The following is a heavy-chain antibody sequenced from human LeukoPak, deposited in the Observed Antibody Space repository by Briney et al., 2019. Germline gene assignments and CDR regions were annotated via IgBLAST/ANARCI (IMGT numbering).Heavy chain of an antibody. D-gene: IGHD2-8*01. CDR2: IAYDGTNK. CDR1: AFTFSIDG. CDR3: ARLTVRGRVTNAS. J-gene: IGHJ5*02. V-gene: IGHV3-30*03. Sequence: GRSLTHSCAPSAFTFSIDGMHWVRQAPGNQLESLAVIAYDGTNKNYIDSVKCRFTISRDNSTNTMYLHINSLRAEDTAVYYCARLTVRGRVTNASWGQGTLVTVSS.